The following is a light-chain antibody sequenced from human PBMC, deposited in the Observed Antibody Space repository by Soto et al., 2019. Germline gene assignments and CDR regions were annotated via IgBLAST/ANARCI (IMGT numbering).Light chain of an antibody. Sequence: IRMTQSPSSLSTSVGDRVTITCRASQGISNYLAWYQQKPGKVPKLLIYAASTLQSGVPSRFSGSGSGTDFTLTISSLQPDDFATYYCQQYNSYSITFGQGTRLEIK. CDR1: QGISNY. CDR2: AAS. CDR3: QQYNSYSIT. J-gene: IGKJ5*01. V-gene: IGKV1-27*01.